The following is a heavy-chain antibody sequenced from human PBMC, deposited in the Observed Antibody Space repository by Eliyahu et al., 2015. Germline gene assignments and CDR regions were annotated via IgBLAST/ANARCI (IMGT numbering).Heavy chain of an antibody. V-gene: IGHV2-5*01. Sequence: QITLKESGPTLMKPTQTLTLTCTFXGFSLSTSGGGXGWIRQPPGKALECLALIYWNDDKRYSPSLKSRLTITKDTSKNQVVLTMTNMDPVDTATYYCAHRRYDSSGKEYFQHWGQGTLVTVSS. D-gene: IGHD3-22*01. J-gene: IGHJ1*01. CDR3: AHRRYDSSGKEYFQH. CDR1: GFSLSTSGGG. CDR2: IYWNDDK.